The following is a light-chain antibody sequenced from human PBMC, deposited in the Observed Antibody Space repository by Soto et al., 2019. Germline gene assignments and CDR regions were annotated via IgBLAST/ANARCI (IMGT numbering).Light chain of an antibody. CDR2: SNN. V-gene: IGLV1-44*01. CDR3: AAWDDSLNAVV. J-gene: IGLJ2*01. Sequence: QSVLTQPPSASGTPGQRVTISCSGGSSNIGSNTVNWYQQLPGTAPNLLIYSNNQRPSGFPDRFSGSKSGTSASLAISGLQSEDEADYYCAAWDDSLNAVVFGGGTKLTVL. CDR1: SSNIGSNT.